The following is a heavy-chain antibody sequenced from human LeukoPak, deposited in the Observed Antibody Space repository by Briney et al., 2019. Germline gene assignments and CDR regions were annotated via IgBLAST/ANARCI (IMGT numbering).Heavy chain of an antibody. V-gene: IGHV1-2*02. D-gene: IGHD3-22*01. CDR1: GYTFTGYY. J-gene: IGHJ3*02. CDR2: INPNSGGT. Sequence: ASVKVSCKASGYTFTGYYMHWVRQAPGQGLEWMGWINPNSGGTNYAQKFQGRVTMTRDTSISTAYMELSRLRFDDTAVYYCARSPYDSSGYYVGAFDIWGQGTMVTVSS. CDR3: ARSPYDSSGYYVGAFDI.